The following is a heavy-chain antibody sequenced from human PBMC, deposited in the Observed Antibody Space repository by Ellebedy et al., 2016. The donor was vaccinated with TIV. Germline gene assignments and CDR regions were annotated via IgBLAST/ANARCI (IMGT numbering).Heavy chain of an antibody. CDR2: SYSPSGT. CDR3: VRDYQ. D-gene: IGHD2-2*01. V-gene: IGHV3-66*01. Sequence: GGSLRLSCTASTFTVSRKHIMWVRQAPGKGLEWVAISYSPSGTFYADSVKGRFSISRDNSKNILFLLMSSLRVEDTAVYYCVRDYQWGLGTLVTVSS. J-gene: IGHJ4*02. CDR1: TFTVSRKH.